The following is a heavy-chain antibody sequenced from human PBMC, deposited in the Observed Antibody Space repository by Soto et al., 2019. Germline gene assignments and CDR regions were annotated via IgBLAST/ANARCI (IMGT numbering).Heavy chain of an antibody. D-gene: IGHD4-17*01. J-gene: IGHJ4*02. CDR3: ARDLNYGLFDY. Sequence: EVQLVESGGGLVQPGGSLRLSCAASGFTFSSYSMNCVRQAPGKGLEWVSYISSSSSTIYYADSVKGRFTISRDNAKNSLHLQLKSLRAEDRAGYYCARDLNYGLFDYRGQGTLVTVSS. V-gene: IGHV3-48*01. CDR1: GFTFSSYS. CDR2: ISSSSSTI.